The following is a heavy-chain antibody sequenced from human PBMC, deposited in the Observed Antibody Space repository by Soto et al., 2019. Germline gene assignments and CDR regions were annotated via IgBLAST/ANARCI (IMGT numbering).Heavy chain of an antibody. Sequence: QVQLQESGPGLVKPSGTLSLTCAVSGGSISSSNWWSWVRQPPGKGLERIGEIYHSGSTNYNPSLKSRVTISVDKSKNQFSLKLSSVTAAVSAVYYCARVGPTVTYNWFDPWGQGTLVTVSS. V-gene: IGHV4-4*02. CDR1: GGSISSSNW. D-gene: IGHD4-17*01. J-gene: IGHJ5*02. CDR2: IYHSGST. CDR3: ARVGPTVTYNWFDP.